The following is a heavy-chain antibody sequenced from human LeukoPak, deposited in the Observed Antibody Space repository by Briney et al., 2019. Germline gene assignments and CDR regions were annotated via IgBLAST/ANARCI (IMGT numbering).Heavy chain of an antibody. CDR3: SRDQVSVAGTGIDY. CDR2: ISSSGNTV. CDR1: GFTFSSYS. Sequence: GGSLRLSCAASGFTFSSYSMGWVRQAPGKGLEWVSYISSSGNTVKYADSVQGRVTITRDNAKNTLYLQLNSLRAEDTAVYYCSRDQVSVAGTGIDYWGQGTLVTVSS. J-gene: IGHJ4*02. V-gene: IGHV3-48*04. D-gene: IGHD6-19*01.